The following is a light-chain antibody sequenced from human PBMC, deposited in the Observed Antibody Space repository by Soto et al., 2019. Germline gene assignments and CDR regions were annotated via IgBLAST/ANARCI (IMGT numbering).Light chain of an antibody. Sequence: EIVLTQSPGTLSLSPGEKATLSCRASQSVSNNYLAWYQQKPGQAPRLLIYGASSRATGIPDRFSGSGSGTDFTLSISRLEPEDFALDYCQQYLTSPLWTYGQGTKEEI. CDR3: QQYLTSPLWT. CDR1: QSVSNNY. V-gene: IGKV3-20*01. CDR2: GAS. J-gene: IGKJ1*01.